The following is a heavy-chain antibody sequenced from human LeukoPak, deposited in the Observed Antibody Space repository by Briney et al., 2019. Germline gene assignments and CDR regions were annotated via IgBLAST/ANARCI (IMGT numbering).Heavy chain of an antibody. CDR3: ASEYYYDTSGYYSLAS. V-gene: IGHV4-4*07. J-gene: IGHJ4*02. D-gene: IGHD3-22*01. CDR1: GGSISSFY. CDR2: IYTSGST. Sequence: SETLSLTCTVSGGSISSFYWSWIRQPARKALEWIGRIYTSGSTNYNPSLKSRVTMSVDTSKNQFSLKLRSVTAADTAVYYCASEYYYDTSGYYSLASWGQGHLVTVSS.